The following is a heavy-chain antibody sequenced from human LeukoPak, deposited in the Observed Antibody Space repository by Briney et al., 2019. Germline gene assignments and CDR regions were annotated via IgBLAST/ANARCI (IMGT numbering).Heavy chain of an antibody. J-gene: IGHJ4*02. Sequence: ASVTVSCKASGYTFTSNYIHWVRQAPGQGLEWMGMIYPRDGSTSYAQKFQGRVTVTRDTSTSIVHVELSGLRSEDTAVYYCARDQEGFDYWGQGTLVTVSS. CDR2: IYPRDGST. V-gene: IGHV1-46*01. CDR1: GYTFTSNY. CDR3: ARDQEGFDY.